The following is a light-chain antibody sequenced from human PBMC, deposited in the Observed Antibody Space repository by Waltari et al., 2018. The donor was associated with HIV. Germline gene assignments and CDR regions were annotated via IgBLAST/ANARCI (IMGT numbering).Light chain of an antibody. V-gene: IGKV3-11*01. J-gene: IGKJ4*01. CDR3: QQRSRKLT. CDR2: NAS. Sequence: EIVLTQSPATLSLSPGERATLFCRASQNVSTYLAWYQQKPGQAPRLLIYNASNRDTGIPDRFSGSGSDTDFTLTISSVEAEDFAVYYCQQRSRKLTFGGGTKVEVK. CDR1: QNVSTY.